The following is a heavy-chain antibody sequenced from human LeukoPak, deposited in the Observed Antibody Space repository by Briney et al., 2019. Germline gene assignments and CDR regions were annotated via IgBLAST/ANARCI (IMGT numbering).Heavy chain of an antibody. Sequence: GGSLRLSCAASGFTFSDSAIHWVRQATGKGLEWVGRIRSKADTYATTYAAPLKGRFTISRDDSRNRAYQQMSSLRTEDTAVYYCTREYSSGWPFDFWGQGTLVTVSS. D-gene: IGHD6-19*01. CDR3: TREYSSGWPFDF. CDR2: IRSKADTYAT. J-gene: IGHJ4*02. V-gene: IGHV3-73*01. CDR1: GFTFSDSA.